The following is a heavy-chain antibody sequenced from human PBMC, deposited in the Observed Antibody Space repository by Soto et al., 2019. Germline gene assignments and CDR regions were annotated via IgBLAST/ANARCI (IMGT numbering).Heavy chain of an antibody. D-gene: IGHD6-13*01. Sequence: EASVKVSCKASGYTFTSYAMNWVRQAPGQGLEWMGWINTNTGNPTYAQGFTGRFVLSLDTSVSTAYLQICSLKAEDTAVYYCARDFSVSSPYRYYYYGMDVWGQGTTVTVSS. CDR3: ARDFSVSSPYRYYYYGMDV. J-gene: IGHJ6*02. CDR2: INTNTGNP. CDR1: GYTFTSYA. V-gene: IGHV7-4-1*01.